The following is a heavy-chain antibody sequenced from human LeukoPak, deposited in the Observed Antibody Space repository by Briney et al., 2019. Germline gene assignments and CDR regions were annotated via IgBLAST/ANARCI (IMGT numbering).Heavy chain of an antibody. CDR2: IYYSGST. CDR3: ARLNYYYYYGTDV. Sequence: SETLSLTCTVSGGSISSYYWSWIRQPPGKGLEWIGYIYYSGSTNYNPSLKSRVTISVDTSKNQFSLKLSSVTAADTAVYYCARLNYYYYYGTDVWGQGTTVTVSS. V-gene: IGHV4-59*08. CDR1: GGSISSYY. J-gene: IGHJ6*02. D-gene: IGHD4-11*01.